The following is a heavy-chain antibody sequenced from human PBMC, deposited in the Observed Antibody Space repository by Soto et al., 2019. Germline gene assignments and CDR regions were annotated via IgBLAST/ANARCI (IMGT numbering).Heavy chain of an antibody. Sequence: GGSLRLSCAVSGFPVNYYDLSWVRQPPGKGLEWVSGMSGVDGSKSYADSVKGRLTISRDKSINTAYLQWSSLKASDTALYYCATWRSSHWFDYWGQGTLVTVSS. CDR2: MSGVDGSK. J-gene: IGHJ4*02. D-gene: IGHD2-2*01. CDR1: GFPVNYYD. CDR3: ATWRSSHWFDY. V-gene: IGHV3-23*01.